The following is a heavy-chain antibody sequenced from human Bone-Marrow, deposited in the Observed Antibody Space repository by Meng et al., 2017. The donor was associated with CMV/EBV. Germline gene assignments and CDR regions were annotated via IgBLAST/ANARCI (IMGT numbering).Heavy chain of an antibody. D-gene: IGHD5-12*01. Sequence: ASVKVSCKASGYTFSYYDIIWVRQASGQGLEWVGWMNPNRGNTAYAQKFQGRVTMTRDTSTSIAYMELSSLRSGDTAVYYCARDRRSLQSAATIVYWGQGTLVTVSS. CDR3: ARDRRSLQSAATIVY. V-gene: IGHV1-8*01. CDR1: GYTFSYYD. CDR2: MNPNRGNT. J-gene: IGHJ4*02.